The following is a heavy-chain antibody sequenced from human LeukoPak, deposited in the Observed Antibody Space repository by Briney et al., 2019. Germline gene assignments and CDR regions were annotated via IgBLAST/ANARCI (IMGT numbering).Heavy chain of an antibody. CDR2: IYYSGST. V-gene: IGHV4-39*01. J-gene: IGHJ3*02. Sequence: PSETLSLTCTVSSGSISSSSYYWGWIRQPPGKGLEWIGNIYYSGSTYYNPSLKSRVTISVDTSKNQFSLKLSSVTAADTAVYYCARHPWDGKWDPRGAFDIWGQGTMVTVSS. D-gene: IGHD1-26*01. CDR3: ARHPWDGKWDPRGAFDI. CDR1: SGSISSSSYY.